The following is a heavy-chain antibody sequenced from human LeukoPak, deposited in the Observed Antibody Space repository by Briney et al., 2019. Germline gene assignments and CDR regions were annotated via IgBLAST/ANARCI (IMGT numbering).Heavy chain of an antibody. CDR2: IHYRGTT. V-gene: IGHV4-59*08. Sequence: PSETLSLTCTVSGGSISSYYWTWIRQSPGKGLEWIGYIHYRGTTDYNPSLKSRVTMSVDTSKNQFSLKLNSVTAADTAVYFCASGHFCGTYSSPFGYWGQGTLVTVSS. CDR3: ASGHFCGTYSSPFGY. CDR1: GGSISSYY. J-gene: IGHJ4*02. D-gene: IGHD1-26*01.